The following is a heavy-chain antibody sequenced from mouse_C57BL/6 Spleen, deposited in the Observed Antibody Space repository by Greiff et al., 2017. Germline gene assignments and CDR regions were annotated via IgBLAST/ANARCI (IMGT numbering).Heavy chain of an antibody. CDR1: GYTFTSYW. Sequence: QVQLQQPGTELVKPGASVKLSCKASGYTFTSYWMHWVKQRPGQGLEWIGNINPSNGGTNYNEKFKSKATLTVDKSSSTAYMQLSSLTSEGSAVYYCARGGAYYSNYFDVWGTGTTVTVSS. V-gene: IGHV1-53*01. D-gene: IGHD2-5*01. CDR3: ARGGAYYSNYFDV. J-gene: IGHJ1*03. CDR2: INPSNGGT.